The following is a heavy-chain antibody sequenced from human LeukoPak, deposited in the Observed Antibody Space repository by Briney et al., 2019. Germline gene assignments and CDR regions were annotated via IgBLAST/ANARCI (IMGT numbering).Heavy chain of an antibody. J-gene: IGHJ4*02. V-gene: IGHV4-31*03. CDR3: ASGSYSIFSC. Sequence: SETLSLTCTVSGGSISSRRYFWSWIRQHPGKGLEWIRYIYYSGSPYYHPSLKSRVTISVDTAKNQFSLKLSSVTAADTGVYYCASGSYSIFSCWGQGTLVTDCS. CDR2: IYYSGSP. D-gene: IGHD1-26*01. CDR1: GGSISSRRYF.